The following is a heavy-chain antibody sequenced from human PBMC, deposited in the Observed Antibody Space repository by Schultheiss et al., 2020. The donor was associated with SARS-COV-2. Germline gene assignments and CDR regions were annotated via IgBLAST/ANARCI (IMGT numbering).Heavy chain of an antibody. V-gene: IGHV4-39*07. CDR1: GGSISSSSYY. Sequence: SETLSLTCTVSGGSISSSSYYWGWIRQPPGKGLEWIGSIYYSGSTYYNPSLKSRVTISVDTSKNQFSLKLSSVTAADTAVYYCARGRKLGELLYLYWGQGTLVTVSS. CDR2: IYYSGST. D-gene: IGHD3-10*01. CDR3: ARGRKLGELLYLY. J-gene: IGHJ4*02.